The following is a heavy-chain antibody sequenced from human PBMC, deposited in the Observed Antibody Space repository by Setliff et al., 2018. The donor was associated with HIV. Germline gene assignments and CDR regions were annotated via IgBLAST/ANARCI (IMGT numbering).Heavy chain of an antibody. CDR2: INPNDGGT. CDR1: GYTFTGYY. CDR3: AREVKGDDFPFDN. D-gene: IGHD3-3*01. J-gene: IGHJ4*02. V-gene: IGHV1-2*02. Sequence: ASVKVSCKASGYTFTGYYIHWIRQAPGRGLQWLGWINPNDGGTKVAPQFQGRVTITRDTSISTAFMHLSGLRSDDTAMYYCAREVKGDDFPFDNWGRGTLVTVSS.